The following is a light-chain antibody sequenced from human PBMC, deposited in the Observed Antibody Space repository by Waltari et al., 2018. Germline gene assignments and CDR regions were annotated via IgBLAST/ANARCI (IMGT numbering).Light chain of an antibody. Sequence: DIQMTQSPASPSASVGDRVTITCRASQNIIRYLNWYQQRSATAPKLLLYASSNLQSWVPSRFSGSGSGTEFTLTISSLQPEDFASYDCQQSYSTPPRTFGQGTKVEMK. J-gene: IGKJ1*01. CDR3: QQSYSTPPRT. CDR2: ASS. CDR1: QNIIRY. V-gene: IGKV1-39*01.